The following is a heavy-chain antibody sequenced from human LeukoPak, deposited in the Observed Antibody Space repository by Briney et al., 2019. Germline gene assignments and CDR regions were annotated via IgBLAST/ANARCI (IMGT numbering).Heavy chain of an antibody. CDR2: ISGSGGST. CDR1: GFTFSSYG. D-gene: IGHD3-10*01. CDR3: ANWPYYYGSGSYLD. V-gene: IGHV3-23*01. Sequence: GGTLRLSCAASGFTFSSYGMSWVRQAPGKGLEWVSAISGSGGSTYYADSVKGRFTISRDNSKNTLYLQMNSLRAEDTAVYYCANWPYYYGSGSYLDWGQGTLVTVSS. J-gene: IGHJ4*02.